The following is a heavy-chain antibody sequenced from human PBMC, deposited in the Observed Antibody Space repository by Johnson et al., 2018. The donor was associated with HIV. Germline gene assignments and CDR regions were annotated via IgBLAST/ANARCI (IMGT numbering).Heavy chain of an antibody. CDR2: ISYDGDNK. V-gene: IGHV3-30*04. D-gene: IGHD6-19*01. J-gene: IGHJ3*01. CDR1: GFTFGSYA. Sequence: QVQLVESGGGLVQPGRSLRLSCAASGFTFGSYALHWVRQAPGKGLEWVALISYDGDNKYYTDSVKGRFTISRDNSKNTVFLLLNSLRTEDTAVYYCARVRRSGWFDNDAFDFWGQGTMVTVSS. CDR3: ARVRRSGWFDNDAFDF.